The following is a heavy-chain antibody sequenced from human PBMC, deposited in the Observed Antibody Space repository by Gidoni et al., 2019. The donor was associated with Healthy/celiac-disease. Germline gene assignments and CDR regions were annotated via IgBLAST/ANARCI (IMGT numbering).Heavy chain of an antibody. D-gene: IGHD5-12*01. CDR3: AKDRRDGYNYRDAFDI. CDR2: ISCNSGSI. J-gene: IGHJ3*02. Sequence: EVQLVESGGGLVQPGRSLRLSCAASAFTFDDYAMHWVRQAPGKGLGWVAGISCNSGSIGYADSVKGRFTISRDNAKNSLYLQMNSLRAEDTALYYCAKDRRDGYNYRDAFDIWGQGTMVTVSS. V-gene: IGHV3-9*01. CDR1: AFTFDDYA.